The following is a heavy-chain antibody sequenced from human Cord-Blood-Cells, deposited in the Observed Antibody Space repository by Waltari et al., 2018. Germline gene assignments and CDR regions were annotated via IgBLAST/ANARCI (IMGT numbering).Heavy chain of an antibody. CDR1: GGTFSSYA. V-gene: IGHV1-69*01. J-gene: IGHJ4*02. CDR2: IIPIFGTA. D-gene: IGHD1-26*01. CDR3: ARVRVVGATIRYYFDY. Sequence: QVQLVQSGAEVKKPGSSVKVSCKASGGTFSSYAISWVRQAPGQGLEWMGGIIPIFGTANYAQKVQGRVTITADESTSTAYMELSSLRSEDTAVYYCARVRVVGATIRYYFDYWGQGTLVTVSS.